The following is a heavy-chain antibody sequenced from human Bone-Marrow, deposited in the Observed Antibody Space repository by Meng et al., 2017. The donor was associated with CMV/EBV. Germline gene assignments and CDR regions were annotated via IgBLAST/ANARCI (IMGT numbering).Heavy chain of an antibody. CDR1: GYTFTGYY. CDR2: INPNSGGT. J-gene: IGHJ4*02. CDR3: ARDRERRITMIPGDY. Sequence: ASVKVSCKASGYTFTGYYIHWVRQAPGQGLEWMGWINPNSGGTNYAQKFQGRVTMTTDTSTTTAYMELRSLRSDDTAVYYCARDRERRITMIPGDYWGQGTLVTVSS. V-gene: IGHV1-2*02. D-gene: IGHD3-22*01.